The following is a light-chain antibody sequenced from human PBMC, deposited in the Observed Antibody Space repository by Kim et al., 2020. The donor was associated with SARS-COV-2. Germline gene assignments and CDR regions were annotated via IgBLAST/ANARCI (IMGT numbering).Light chain of an antibody. V-gene: IGLV1-44*01. CDR2: SNN. CDR1: SSNIGSNT. J-gene: IGLJ3*02. Sequence: GQRVTISCSGISSNIGSNTVNCYQQLPGTAPNLLIYSNNQRPSGVPDRFSGSKSGTSASLAISGLQSEDEADYYCAAWDDSLNGWVFGGGTQLTVL. CDR3: AAWDDSLNGWV.